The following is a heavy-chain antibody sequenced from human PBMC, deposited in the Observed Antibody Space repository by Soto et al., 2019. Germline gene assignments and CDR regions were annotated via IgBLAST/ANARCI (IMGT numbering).Heavy chain of an antibody. J-gene: IGHJ5*02. CDR2: IHYSGST. Sequence: XATLSLTCRVSRGSISNSSYYWGWIRQPPGKGLQWIGSIHYSGSTYYSPSLKSRVTISIDTSKNQFSLKLTSVTAADTAVYYCARNGQIITVNWFDPWGQGTLVTVSS. CDR3: ARNGQIITVNWFDP. V-gene: IGHV4-39*01. CDR1: RGSISNSSYY. D-gene: IGHD2-8*01.